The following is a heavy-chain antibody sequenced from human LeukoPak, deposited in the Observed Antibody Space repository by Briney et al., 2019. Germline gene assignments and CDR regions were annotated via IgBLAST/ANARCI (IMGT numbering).Heavy chain of an antibody. CDR3: AVTWNADRTFAP. V-gene: IGHV4-61*10. D-gene: IGHD1-1*01. J-gene: IGHJ5*02. CDR2: IYYLGTT. Sequence: SETLSLTCTVSGGSISSGSYYYSWIRQPAGKGLEWIGHIYYLGTTTYNPPLRSRVTISMDASKNQFSLNLTSVTAADTAVYYCAVTWNADRTFAPWGQGILVTVS. CDR1: GGSISSGSYY.